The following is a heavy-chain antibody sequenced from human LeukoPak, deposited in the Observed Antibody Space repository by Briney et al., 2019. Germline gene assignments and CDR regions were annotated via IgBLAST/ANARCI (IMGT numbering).Heavy chain of an antibody. CDR1: GYTFTSYG. CDR3: ASATYYYGSGNLNGYNWFDP. D-gene: IGHD3-10*01. V-gene: IGHV1-2*02. J-gene: IGHJ5*02. CDR2: INPNSGGT. Sequence: GASVKVSCKASGYTFTSYGISWVRQAPGQGLEWMGWINPNSGGTNYAQKFQGRVTMTRDTSISTAYMELSRLRSDDTAVYYCASATYYYGSGNLNGYNWFDPWGQGTLVTVSS.